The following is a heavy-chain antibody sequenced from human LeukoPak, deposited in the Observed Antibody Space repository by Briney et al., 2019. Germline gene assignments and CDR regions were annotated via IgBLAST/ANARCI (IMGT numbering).Heavy chain of an antibody. Sequence: GGSLRLSCAASGFIFSSYSMNWVRQAPGKGLEWVSYISSSSSTIYYADSVKGRFTISRDKAKNSLYLLMNSLRAEDTAVYYCAREYCSSTSCLYDYWGQGTLVTVSS. CDR1: GFIFSSYS. CDR2: ISSSSSTI. V-gene: IGHV3-48*01. D-gene: IGHD2-2*01. CDR3: AREYCSSTSCLYDY. J-gene: IGHJ4*02.